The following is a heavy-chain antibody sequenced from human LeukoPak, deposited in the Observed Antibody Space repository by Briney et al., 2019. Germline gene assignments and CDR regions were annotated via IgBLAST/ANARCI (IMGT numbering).Heavy chain of an antibody. CDR2: IYTSGST. Sequence: SQTLSLTCTVSGGSISSGSYYWSWIRQPAGKGLEWIGRIYTSGSTNYNPSLKSRVTISVDTSKNQFSLKLSSVTAADTAVYYCARDLAFDPWGQGALVTVSS. J-gene: IGHJ5*02. CDR3: ARDLAFDP. D-gene: IGHD5-12*01. CDR1: GGSISSGSYY. V-gene: IGHV4-61*02.